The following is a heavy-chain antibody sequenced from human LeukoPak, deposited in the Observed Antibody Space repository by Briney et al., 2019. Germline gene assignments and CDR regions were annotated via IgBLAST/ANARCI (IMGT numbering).Heavy chain of an antibody. Sequence: SETLSLTCTVSGDSFSSVTDYWAWIRQPPGKGLEWIASGDYSGGTYYNPSLESRVAISADMSKNQFSLKLTSVTGADTAVYYCARDQYQLLYPSIRDYYYYMDVWGKGTTVTVSS. CDR1: GDSFSSVTDY. D-gene: IGHD2-2*02. CDR2: GDYSGGT. J-gene: IGHJ6*03. CDR3: ARDQYQLLYPSIRDYYYYMDV. V-gene: IGHV4-39*07.